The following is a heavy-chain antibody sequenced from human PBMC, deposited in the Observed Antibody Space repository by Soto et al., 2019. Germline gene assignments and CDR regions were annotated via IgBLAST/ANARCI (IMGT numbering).Heavy chain of an antibody. J-gene: IGHJ6*03. CDR1: GGSISSGGYY. V-gene: IGHV4-39*01. CDR3: ARRRITIFGVVIPPLGDYYYYMDV. Sequence: SETLSLTCTVSGGSISSGGYYWSWIRQHPGKGLEWIGYIYYSGSTYYNPSLKSRVTISVDTSKNQFSLKLSSVTAADTAVYYCARRRITIFGVVIPPLGDYYYYMDVWGKGTTVTVSS. CDR2: IYYSGST. D-gene: IGHD3-3*01.